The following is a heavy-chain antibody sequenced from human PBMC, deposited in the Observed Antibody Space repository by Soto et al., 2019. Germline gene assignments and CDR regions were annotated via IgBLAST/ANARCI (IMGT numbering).Heavy chain of an antibody. CDR1: GGSLSGHY. CDR2: INHGGST. Sequence: PSETLSLTCAVYGGSLSGHYWSWIRQPPGKGLEWIGEINHGGSTKYNPSLKSRVTISVDTSKDQFSLQLSSVTAADSAVYYCAGLVPSPTVWFDPWGQETLHPVS. J-gene: IGHJ5*02. D-gene: IGHD2-2*01. V-gene: IGHV4-34*01. CDR3: AGLVPSPTVWFDP.